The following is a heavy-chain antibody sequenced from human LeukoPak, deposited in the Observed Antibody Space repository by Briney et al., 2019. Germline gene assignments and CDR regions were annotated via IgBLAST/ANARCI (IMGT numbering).Heavy chain of an antibody. CDR2: IFYTGNT. Sequence: SEPLSLTCTVSDASISVSSYYWVWIRQPPGKGLEWIGCIFYTGNTYYNPSLETRLTISVDTSKNQFSLKMTSVTAADTAVYYCARQRNDSGDSKSKAGVDYWGQRTLVTAPS. J-gene: IGHJ4*02. CDR1: DASISVSSYY. V-gene: IGHV4-39*01. D-gene: IGHD6-6*01. CDR3: ARQRNDSGDSKSKAGVDY.